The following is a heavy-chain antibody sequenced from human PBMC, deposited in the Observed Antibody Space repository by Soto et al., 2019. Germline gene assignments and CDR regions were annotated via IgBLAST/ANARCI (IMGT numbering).Heavy chain of an antibody. D-gene: IGHD3-3*01. Sequence: QLHLVQSGAVVKKPGASVTVSCSASGYPVTAYYMHWVRQAPGRGLEWMGGINPATGAAKYTQTFQGRVTMAKDTATRTVFMERSGLTSEDTAGFYCVRGGGVGVAGSAAFDMWGQGTLVTVSS. V-gene: IGHV1-2*02. CDR2: INPATGAA. CDR3: VRGGGVGVAGSAAFDM. J-gene: IGHJ3*02. CDR1: GYPVTAYY.